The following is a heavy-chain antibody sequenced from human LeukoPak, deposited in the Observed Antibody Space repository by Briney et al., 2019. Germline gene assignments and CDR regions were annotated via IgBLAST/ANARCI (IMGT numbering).Heavy chain of an antibody. Sequence: PGGSLKLSRAASGFTFSSYEMHWVRQPPGKGLEWVSYISSSDSTIYYADSVKGRFTISRDNAKNSLYLQMNGLRAEDTAVYYCARDHNGDYFDYWGQGTLVTVSS. V-gene: IGHV3-48*03. J-gene: IGHJ4*02. CDR2: ISSSDSTI. CDR3: ARDHNGDYFDY. CDR1: GFTFSSYE. D-gene: IGHD4-17*01.